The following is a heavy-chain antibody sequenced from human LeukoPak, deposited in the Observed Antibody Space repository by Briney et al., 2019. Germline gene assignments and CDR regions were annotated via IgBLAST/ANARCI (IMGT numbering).Heavy chain of an antibody. V-gene: IGHV4-34*01. D-gene: IGHD2-15*01. Sequence: SETLSLTCAVYGGSFSGYYWSWIRQPPGKGLEWIGEINHSGSTNYNPSLKSRVTISVDTSKNQFSLKLSSVTAADTAVYYCARETRSGGSLLRGNWFDPWGQGTLVTVSS. CDR2: INHSGST. CDR3: ARETRSGGSLLRGNWFDP. J-gene: IGHJ5*02. CDR1: GGSFSGYY.